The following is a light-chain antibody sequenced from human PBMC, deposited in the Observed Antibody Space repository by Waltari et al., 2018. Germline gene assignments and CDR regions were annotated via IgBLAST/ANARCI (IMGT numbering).Light chain of an antibody. CDR1: KRLSKW. CDR3: QQYRNLWT. V-gene: IGKV1-5*03. Sequence: TGRASKRLSKWLAWFQQKPGKAPKFLIYQASTLESGVPSRFSGSGSGTEFTLTISSLQPDEFATYYCQQYRNLWTFGQGTKVEIK. CDR2: QAS. J-gene: IGKJ1*01.